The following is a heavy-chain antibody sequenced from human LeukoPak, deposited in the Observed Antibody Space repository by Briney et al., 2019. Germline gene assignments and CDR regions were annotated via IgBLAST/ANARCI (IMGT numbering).Heavy chain of an antibody. J-gene: IGHJ6*02. CDR3: ARDGAVDLGEGIVVVTAPVYGMDV. CDR1: GFTFSSYA. D-gene: IGHD2-21*02. CDR2: ISYDGSNK. V-gene: IGHV3-30-3*01. Sequence: GGSLRLSCAASGFTFSSYAMHWVRQAPGKGLEWVAVISYDGSNKYYADSVKGRFTISRDNSKNTLYLQMNSLRAEDTAVYYCARDGAVDLGEGIVVVTAPVYGMDVWGQGTTVTVSS.